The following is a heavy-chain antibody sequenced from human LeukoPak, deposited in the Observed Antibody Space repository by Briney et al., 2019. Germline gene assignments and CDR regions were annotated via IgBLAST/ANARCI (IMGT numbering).Heavy chain of an antibody. V-gene: IGHV3-30*04. D-gene: IGHD3-10*01. CDR3: ARDQSGYDYGMDV. Sequence: GRSLRLSCAASGFTFSSNAMHWVRQAPGKGLEWVAVISYDGSNKYYADSVKGRFTISRDNSKNTLYLQMNSLRAEDTAVYYCARDQSGYDYGMDVWGKGTTVTVSS. CDR1: GFTFSSNA. J-gene: IGHJ6*04. CDR2: ISYDGSNK.